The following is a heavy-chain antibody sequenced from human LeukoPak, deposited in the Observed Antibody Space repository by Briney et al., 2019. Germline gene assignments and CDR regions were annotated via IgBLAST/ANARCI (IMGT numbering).Heavy chain of an antibody. V-gene: IGHV4-31*03. CDR1: GGSISSGGYY. CDR2: IYYSGST. D-gene: IGHD3-3*01. CDR3: ARGNHYDFWSGYSSHGMDV. J-gene: IGHJ6*02. Sequence: SETLSLTCTVSGGSISSGGYYWSWIRQHPGKGLEWIGYIYYSGSTYYNPSLKSRVTISVDTSKNQFSLKLSSVTAADTAVYYCARGNHYDFWSGYSSHGMDVWGQGTTVTVSS.